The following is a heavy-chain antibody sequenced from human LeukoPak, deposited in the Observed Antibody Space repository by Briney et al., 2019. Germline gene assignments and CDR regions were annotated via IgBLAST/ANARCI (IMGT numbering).Heavy chain of an antibody. CDR3: ARTWVSSGPNFNWYFDL. J-gene: IGHJ2*01. CDR1: GGSISSSSYY. CDR2: IYYSGST. D-gene: IGHD4/OR15-4a*01. Sequence: PSETLSLTCTVSGGSISSSSYYWGWIRQPPGKGLEWIGSIYYSGSTYYNPSLKSRVTISVDTSKNQFSLKLSSVTAADTAVYYCARTWVSSGPNFNWYFDLWGRGTLVTVSS. V-gene: IGHV4-39*01.